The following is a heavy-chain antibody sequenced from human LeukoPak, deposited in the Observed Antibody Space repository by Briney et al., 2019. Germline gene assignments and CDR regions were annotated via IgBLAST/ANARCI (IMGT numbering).Heavy chain of an antibody. Sequence: GGSLRLSCAASGLTVTSNHMSWVRQAPGKGLEWVSLIKSDGTTEYADSVKGRFTISRDNSKNPLFLQMNSLRVEDTAVYYCASLRRGYWGRGTPVTVSS. CDR2: IKSDGTT. CDR1: GLTVTSNH. V-gene: IGHV3-53*01. J-gene: IGHJ4*02. CDR3: ASLRRGY.